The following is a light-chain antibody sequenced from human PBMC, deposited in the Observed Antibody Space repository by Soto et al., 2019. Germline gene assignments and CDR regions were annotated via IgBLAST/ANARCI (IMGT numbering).Light chain of an antibody. V-gene: IGKV3-20*01. CDR1: QSVSSSY. J-gene: IGKJ1*01. CDR2: GAS. Sequence: EIVLTQSPGTLSLSPGERSTLSCRASQSVSSSYLAWYQQKPGQAPRLLIYGASTRATGIPDRFSGSGSGTEFTLTISSLQSEDFAVYYCQQYHSWPAFGRGTKVDIK. CDR3: QQYHSWPA.